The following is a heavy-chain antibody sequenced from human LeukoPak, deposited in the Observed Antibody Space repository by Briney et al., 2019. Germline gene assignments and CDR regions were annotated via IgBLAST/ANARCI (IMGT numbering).Heavy chain of an antibody. CDR3: ARDFTYYFDY. V-gene: IGHV3-30-3*01. J-gene: IGHJ4*02. CDR2: ISYDGSNK. Sequence: HPGGSLRLSCAASGFTFSSYAMHWVRQAPGKGLEWVAVISYDGSNKYYADSVKGRFTISRDNSKNTLYLQMNSLRAEDTAVYYCARDFTYYFDYWGQETLVTVSS. CDR1: GFTFSSYA.